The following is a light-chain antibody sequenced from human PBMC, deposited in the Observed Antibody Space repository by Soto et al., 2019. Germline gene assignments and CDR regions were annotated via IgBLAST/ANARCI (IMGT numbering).Light chain of an antibody. CDR1: SSNIGINA. Sequence: QSAVTQPPSASGTPGQRVTISCSGTSSNIGINAVNWYQQLPGTAPKLLIDSNNHRPSGVPDRFSGSRSGTSASLAISGLQSEDEADYYCAAWDDSRNGPVFGGGTKLTVL. CDR2: SNN. CDR3: AAWDDSRNGPV. J-gene: IGLJ3*02. V-gene: IGLV1-44*01.